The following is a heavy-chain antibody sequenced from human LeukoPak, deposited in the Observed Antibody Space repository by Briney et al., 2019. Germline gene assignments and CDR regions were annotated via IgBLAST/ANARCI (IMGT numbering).Heavy chain of an antibody. Sequence: GGSLRLSCAASGFTFSSYAMSWVRQAPGKGLEWVSVISGSGGSTYYEDSVKGRFTISRDNSKNTLYLQMNSLRAEDTAVYYCARSGSSLRSPLYYGMDVWGQGTTVTVS. CDR2: ISGSGGST. CDR1: GFTFSSYA. CDR3: ARSGSSLRSPLYYGMDV. J-gene: IGHJ6*02. D-gene: IGHD1-26*01. V-gene: IGHV3-23*01.